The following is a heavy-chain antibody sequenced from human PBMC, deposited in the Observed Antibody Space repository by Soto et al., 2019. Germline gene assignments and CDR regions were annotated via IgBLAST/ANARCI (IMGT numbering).Heavy chain of an antibody. D-gene: IGHD3-10*01. J-gene: IGHJ5*02. CDR2: IIPIFGTA. CDR1: GGTFSSYA. CDR3: AREVSGSGSYYNNWFDP. V-gene: IGHV1-69*06. Sequence: QVQLVQSGAEVKKPGSSVKVSCKASGGTFSSYAISWVRQAPGQGLEWMGGIIPIFGTANYAQKFQGRVTITADKATSTAYMELSSLRSEDTAVYYCAREVSGSGSYYNNWFDPWGQGTLVTVYS.